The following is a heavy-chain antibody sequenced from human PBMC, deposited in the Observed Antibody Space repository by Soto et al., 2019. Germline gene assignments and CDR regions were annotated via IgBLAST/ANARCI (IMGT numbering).Heavy chain of an antibody. D-gene: IGHD2-2*01. CDR1: GYTFTSYY. J-gene: IGHJ6*02. Sequence: ASVKVSCKASGYTFTSYYMHWVRQAPGQGLEWMGIINPSGGSTSYAQKFQGRVTMTRDTSTSTVYMELSSLRSEDTAVYYCARSLAVPAAEYYYSGMDVWGQGTTVTVSS. CDR2: INPSGGST. CDR3: ARSLAVPAAEYYYSGMDV. V-gene: IGHV1-46*01.